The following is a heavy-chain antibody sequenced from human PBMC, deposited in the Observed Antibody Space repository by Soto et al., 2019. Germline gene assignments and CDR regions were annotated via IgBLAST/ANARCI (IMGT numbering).Heavy chain of an antibody. Sequence: QVQLVESGGGVVQPGRSLRLSCAASGFTFSSYGMHWVRQAPGKGLEWVAVISYDGSNKYYADSVKGRFTISRDNSKNTLYLQMTSLRAEDTDVYYCAKDLSRITMIVVVDYWGQGTLVTVSS. D-gene: IGHD3-22*01. J-gene: IGHJ4*02. CDR1: GFTFSSYG. CDR3: AKDLSRITMIVVVDY. CDR2: ISYDGSNK. V-gene: IGHV3-30*18.